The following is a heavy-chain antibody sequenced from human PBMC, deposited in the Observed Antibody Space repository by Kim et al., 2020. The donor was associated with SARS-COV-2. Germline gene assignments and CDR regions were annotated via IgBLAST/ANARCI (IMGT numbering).Heavy chain of an antibody. J-gene: IGHJ3*02. D-gene: IGHD4-17*01. Sequence: SETLSLTCTVSGYSISSGHYWGWIRQSPGKGLEWIGSMYHSASTYYNPSLKSRVTISVDTSKNLFSLELSSVTAADTAVYYCARGPHDYGDYGAFDIWGQGTMVTVSS. V-gene: IGHV4-38-2*02. CDR1: GYSISSGHY. CDR3: ARGPHDYGDYGAFDI. CDR2: MYHSAST.